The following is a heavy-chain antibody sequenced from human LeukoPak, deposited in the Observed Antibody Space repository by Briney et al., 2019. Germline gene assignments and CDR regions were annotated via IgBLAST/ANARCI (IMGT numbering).Heavy chain of an antibody. CDR1: GFTLSDYY. V-gene: IGHV3-11*01. Sequence: GGSLRLSCAASGFTLSDYYMSWIRQAPGKGLEWVSYISSSGSTIYYADSVKGRFTISRDNAKNSLYLQMNSLRAEDTAVYYCATHCTNGVCYTDYWGQGTLVTVSS. D-gene: IGHD2-8*01. CDR3: ATHCTNGVCYTDY. J-gene: IGHJ4*02. CDR2: ISSSGSTI.